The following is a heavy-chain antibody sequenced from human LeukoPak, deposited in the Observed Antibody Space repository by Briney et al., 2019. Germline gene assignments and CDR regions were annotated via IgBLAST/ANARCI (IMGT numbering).Heavy chain of an antibody. D-gene: IGHD6-13*01. V-gene: IGHV1-2*04. CDR2: INPNSGGT. Sequence: ASVNVSCKASGYTFTGYYMHWVRQATGQGLERMGWINPNSGGTNYAQKFQGWVTMTRDTSISTAYMELSRLRSDDTAVYYCARGVQGIAAAGREIDYWGQGTLVTVSS. J-gene: IGHJ4*02. CDR3: ARGVQGIAAAGREIDY. CDR1: GYTFTGYY.